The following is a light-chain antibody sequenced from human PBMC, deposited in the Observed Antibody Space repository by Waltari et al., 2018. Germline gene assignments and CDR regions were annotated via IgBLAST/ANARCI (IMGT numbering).Light chain of an antibody. V-gene: IGKV3-11*01. CDR1: QSVSVY. CDR2: DAS. Sequence: IVLTQSPATLSLSPGERATLSCRASQSVSVYLAWYQQKPGQAPRLLISDASNRATGIPARFSGSGSGTDFTLTISSLEPEDFAVYFCQQRSNWPLTFGGGTKVEIK. J-gene: IGKJ4*01. CDR3: QQRSNWPLT.